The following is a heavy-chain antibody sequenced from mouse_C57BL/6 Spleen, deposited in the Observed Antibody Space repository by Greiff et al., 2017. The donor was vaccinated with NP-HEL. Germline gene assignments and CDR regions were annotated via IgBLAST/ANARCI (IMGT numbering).Heavy chain of an antibody. D-gene: IGHD1-1*01. CDR3: ARVRYGGGY. CDR2: INPNNGGT. J-gene: IGHJ2*01. V-gene: IGHV1-26*01. CDR1: GYTFTDYY. Sequence: EVQLQQSGPELVKPGASVKISCKASGYTFTDYYMNWVKQSHGKSLEWIGDINPNNGGTSYNQKFKGKATLTVDKSSNTAYMELRSLTSEDSAVYYCARVRYGGGYWGQGTTLTVSS.